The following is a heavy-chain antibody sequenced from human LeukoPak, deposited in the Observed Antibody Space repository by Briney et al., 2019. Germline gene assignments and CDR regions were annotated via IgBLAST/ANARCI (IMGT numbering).Heavy chain of an antibody. CDR3: ARYTGSFVDY. J-gene: IGHJ4*02. CDR1: GFTFSSYW. Sequence: PGGSLRLSCAVSGFTFSSYWMTWVRQAPGKGLEWVANIKQDGTEKYYVDSVKGRFTISRDNAKNSLYLQMNSLRDEDTAVYYCARYTGSFVDYWGQGTLVTVSS. V-gene: IGHV3-7*04. CDR2: IKQDGTEK.